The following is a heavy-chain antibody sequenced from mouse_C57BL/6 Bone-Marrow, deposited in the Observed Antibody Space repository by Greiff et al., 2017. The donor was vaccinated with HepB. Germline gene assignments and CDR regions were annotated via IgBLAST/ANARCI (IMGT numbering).Heavy chain of an antibody. Sequence: EVMLVESGGGLVKPGGSLKLSCAASGFTFSDYGMHWVRQAPEKGLEWVAYISSGSSTIYYADTVKGRFTISRDNAKNTLFLQMPSLRSEDTAMYYCVHYGSSYDAMDYWGQGTSVTVSS. J-gene: IGHJ4*01. CDR2: ISSGSSTI. CDR3: VHYGSSYDAMDY. V-gene: IGHV5-17*01. D-gene: IGHD1-1*01. CDR1: GFTFSDYG.